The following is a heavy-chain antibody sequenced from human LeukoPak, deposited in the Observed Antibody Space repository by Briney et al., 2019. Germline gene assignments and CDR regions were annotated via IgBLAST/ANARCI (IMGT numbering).Heavy chain of an antibody. CDR1: GFTLSSYA. CDR3: AREYQTSPEYGSSPGY. J-gene: IGHJ4*02. V-gene: IGHV3-30-3*01. Sequence: PGRSLRLSCAASGFTLSSYAMHWVRQAPGKGLEGVAVISYDGSNKHYADSVKGRFTISRDNSKNTLYLQMNSLRAEDTAVYYCAREYQTSPEYGSSPGYWGQGTLVTVSS. D-gene: IGHD6-6*01. CDR2: ISYDGSNK.